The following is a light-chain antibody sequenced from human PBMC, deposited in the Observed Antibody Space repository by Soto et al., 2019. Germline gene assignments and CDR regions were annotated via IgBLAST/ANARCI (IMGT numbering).Light chain of an antibody. CDR1: QSINSRY. J-gene: IGKJ3*01. Sequence: EIVLTQSPGTLSLSPGERATLSCRASQSINSRYLAWYQQKPGQAPRLLIYGASSRATGIPDRFSGSGSGRDFTLTISRLEPEDFAVYYCQLFGSSPGFTFGPGTKVDIK. CDR2: GAS. V-gene: IGKV3-20*01. CDR3: QLFGSSPGFT.